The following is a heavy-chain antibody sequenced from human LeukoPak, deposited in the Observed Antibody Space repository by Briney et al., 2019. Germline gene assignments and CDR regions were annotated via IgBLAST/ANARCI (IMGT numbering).Heavy chain of an antibody. J-gene: IGHJ4*02. CDR1: GFTFTNYA. CDR3: ARLWRGSHPRYFDH. CDR2: ITDSGGTT. Sequence: GGSLRLSCAASGFTFTNYAMSWVRQAPGKGLEWVSTITDSGGTTFYVDSVKGRFTISRDNFKNTVYLQMNSLGAEDTAVYYCARLWRGSHPRYFDHWGQGTLVTVSS. D-gene: IGHD1-26*01. V-gene: IGHV3-23*01.